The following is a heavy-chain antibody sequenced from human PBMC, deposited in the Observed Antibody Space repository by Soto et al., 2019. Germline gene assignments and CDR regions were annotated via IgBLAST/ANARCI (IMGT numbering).Heavy chain of an antibody. CDR1: GYTFTSYY. D-gene: IGHD5-12*01. Sequence: ASVKVSCKASGYTFTSYYMHWVRQAPGQGLEWMGIINPSGGSTSYAQKFQGRVTMTRDTSTSTVYMELSSLRSEDTAVYYCAREEEAATYDTVFDYWGQRTLVTVCS. CDR3: AREEEAATYDTVFDY. V-gene: IGHV1-46*01. CDR2: INPSGGST. J-gene: IGHJ4*02.